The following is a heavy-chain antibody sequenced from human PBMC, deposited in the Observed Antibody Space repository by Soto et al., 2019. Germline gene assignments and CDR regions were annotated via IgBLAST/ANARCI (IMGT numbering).Heavy chain of an antibody. J-gene: IGHJ4*02. Sequence: EVQLLESGGGLVQPGGSLRLSCAASGFTFRSYAMSWVRQAPGKGLEWVSAIGGSGGSTYYADSVKGRFTISRDNSKNTLYLQMNSLRAEDTAVYYCAKDRIVVVVATFDYWGQGTLVTVSS. CDR3: AKDRIVVVVATFDY. CDR1: GFTFRSYA. D-gene: IGHD2-15*01. CDR2: IGGSGGST. V-gene: IGHV3-23*01.